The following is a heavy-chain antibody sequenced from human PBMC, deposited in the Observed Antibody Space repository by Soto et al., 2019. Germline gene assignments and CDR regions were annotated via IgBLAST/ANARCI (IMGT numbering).Heavy chain of an antibody. CDR2: ISSSSSSI. D-gene: IGHD6-13*01. V-gene: IGHV3-48*02. J-gene: IGHJ4*01. CDR1: GFTFSSYS. Sequence: EVQLVESGGGLVQPGGSLRLSCAASGFTFSSYSMNWVRQAPGKGLEWVSYISSSSSSIYYADSVKGRFSISRDNAKNSVYLQMNSLRDDDTAVYYCARDGIATDGTWSAVGRGAWGHGTLVTVSS. CDR3: ARDGIATDGTWSAVGRGA.